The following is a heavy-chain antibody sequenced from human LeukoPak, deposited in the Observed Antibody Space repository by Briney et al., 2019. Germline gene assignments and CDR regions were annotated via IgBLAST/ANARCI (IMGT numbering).Heavy chain of an antibody. CDR1: GYTFTSYD. V-gene: IGHV1-8*03. CDR3: ARGGWDSSGYCIVADY. Sequence: ASVKVSCKASGYTFTSYDINWVRQATGQGLEWMGWMNPNSGNTGYAQKFQGRVTITRNTSISTAYMELSSLRSEDTAVYYCARGGWDSSGYCIVADYWGQGTLVTVSS. J-gene: IGHJ4*02. CDR2: MNPNSGNT. D-gene: IGHD3-22*01.